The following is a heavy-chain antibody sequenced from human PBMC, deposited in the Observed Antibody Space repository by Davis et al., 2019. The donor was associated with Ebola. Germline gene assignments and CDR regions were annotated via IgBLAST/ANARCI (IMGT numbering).Heavy chain of an antibody. V-gene: IGHV5-10-1*04. J-gene: IGHJ4*02. D-gene: IGHD3-16*02. CDR1: GYSFTSYW. CDR2: IDPSDSYT. CDR3: ARRQRYDYVWGSYRSAYYSDY. Sequence: GESLKISCKGSGYSFTSYWISWVRQMPGKGLEWMGRIDPSDSYTNYSPSFQGQVTISADKSISTAYLQWSSLKASDTAMYYCARRQRYDYVWGSYRSAYYSDYWGQGTLVTVSS.